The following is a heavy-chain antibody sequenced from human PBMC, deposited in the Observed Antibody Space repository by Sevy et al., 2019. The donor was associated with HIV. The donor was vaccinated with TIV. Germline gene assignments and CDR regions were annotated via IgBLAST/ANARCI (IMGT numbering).Heavy chain of an antibody. CDR1: GFTFDDYA. V-gene: IGHV3-43D*04. CDR3: AKVSGVSGSYYDS. D-gene: IGHD3-10*01. J-gene: IGHJ4*02. Sequence: GGSLRLSCAASGFTFDDYAMHWVRQAPGKGLEWVSRIDWDGGSTYYADSVKGRFTISRDNSKNSLYLQMNSLRAEDTAFYYCAKVSGVSGSYYDSWGQGTLVTVSS. CDR2: IDWDGGST.